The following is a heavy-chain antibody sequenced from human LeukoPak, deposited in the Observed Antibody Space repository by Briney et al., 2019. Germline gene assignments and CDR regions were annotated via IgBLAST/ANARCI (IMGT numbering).Heavy chain of an antibody. J-gene: IGHJ5*02. V-gene: IGHV5-51*01. CDR2: IYPGDSDT. CDR1: GYSFTSYW. D-gene: IGHD6-19*01. CDR3: ATRGVYSSGWNNWFDP. Sequence: GESLKISCKGSGYSFTSYWIGWVRQMPGKGLEWMGIIYPGDSDTRYSPSFQGQVTISADKSISTAYLQWSSLKASDTAMYYCATRGVYSSGWNNWFDPWGQGTLVTVSS.